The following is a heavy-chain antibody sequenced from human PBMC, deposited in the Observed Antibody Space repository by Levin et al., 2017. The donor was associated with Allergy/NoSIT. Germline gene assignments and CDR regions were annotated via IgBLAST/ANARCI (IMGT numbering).Heavy chain of an antibody. CDR1: GFTFSRYW. V-gene: IGHV3-7*01. CDR2: IKYDGSEK. D-gene: IGHD6-6*01. CDR3: ARDPTYSGSI. J-gene: IGHJ4*02. Sequence: ETLSLTCAASGFTFSRYWMSWVRQAPGKGLEWVANIKYDGSEKYYVDSVRGRFTISRDNAKDSMYLQMNSLRAEDAAVYYCARDPTYSGSIWGQGTLVTVSS.